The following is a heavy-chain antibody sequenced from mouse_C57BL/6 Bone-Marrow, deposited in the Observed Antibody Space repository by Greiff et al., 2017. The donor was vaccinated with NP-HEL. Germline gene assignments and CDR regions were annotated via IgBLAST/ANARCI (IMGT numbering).Heavy chain of an antibody. Sequence: VQLQQSGGDLVKPGGSLKLSCAASGFTFSSYGMSWVRQTPDKRLEWVATISSGGSYTYYPDSVKGRFTISRDNAKNTLYLQMSRLKSEDTAMYYCARGPTVVALYAMDDWGQGTSVTVSS. D-gene: IGHD1-1*01. CDR2: ISSGGSYT. CDR3: ARGPTVVALYAMDD. V-gene: IGHV5-6*01. J-gene: IGHJ4*01. CDR1: GFTFSSYG.